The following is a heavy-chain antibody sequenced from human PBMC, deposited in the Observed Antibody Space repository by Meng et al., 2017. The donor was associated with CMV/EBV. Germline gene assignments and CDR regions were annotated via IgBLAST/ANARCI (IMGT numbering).Heavy chain of an antibody. CDR2: ISYDGSNK. Sequence: GGSLRLSCAASGFTFSSYAMRWVRQAPGKGLEWVAVISYDGSNKYYADSVKGRFTISRDNSKNTLYLQMNSLRAEDTAVYYCAREDSGLNYSDYWGQGTLVTVSS. V-gene: IGHV3-30-3*01. CDR1: GFTFSSYA. CDR3: AREDSGLNYSDY. D-gene: IGHD3-10*01. J-gene: IGHJ4*02.